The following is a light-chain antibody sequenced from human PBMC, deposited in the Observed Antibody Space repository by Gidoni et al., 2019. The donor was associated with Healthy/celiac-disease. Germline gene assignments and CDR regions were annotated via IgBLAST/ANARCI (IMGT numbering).Light chain of an antibody. Sequence: EIAMTQSPATLSVSPGERASLSCRASQSVSSNLAWYQQKPGQAPRLLIYVAATRATGIPARLSCSGAGPEFSLTISSLRSEDFAVYYCQQYNNWSLTFGGXTKVEIK. V-gene: IGKV3-15*01. CDR2: VAA. J-gene: IGKJ4*01. CDR3: QQYNNWSLT. CDR1: QSVSSN.